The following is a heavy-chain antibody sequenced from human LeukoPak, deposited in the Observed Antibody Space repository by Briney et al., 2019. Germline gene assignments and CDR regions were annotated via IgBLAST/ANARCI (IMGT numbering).Heavy chain of an antibody. CDR3: ATSRITIFGVVIHYAHDNWFDP. Sequence: ASVKVSCKVSGYTLTELSMHWVRQAPGKGLEWMGGFDPEDGETIYAQKFQGRVTMTEDTSTDTAYMELSSLRSEDTAVYYCATSRITIFGVVIHYAHDNWFDPWGQGTLVTVSS. V-gene: IGHV1-24*01. J-gene: IGHJ5*02. CDR2: FDPEDGET. CDR1: GYTLTELS. D-gene: IGHD3-3*01.